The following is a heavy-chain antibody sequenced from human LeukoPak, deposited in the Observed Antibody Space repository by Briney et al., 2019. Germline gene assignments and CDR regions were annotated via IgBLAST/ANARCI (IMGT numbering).Heavy chain of an antibody. CDR3: ARQGYSSSRDF. CDR1: EYSFTRYW. V-gene: IGHV5-51*01. J-gene: IGHJ4*02. CDR2: ICPDDSDT. Sequence: GESLKISCKGSEYSFTRYWIGWVRQMPGKGLEWMGIICPDDSDTRYSPSFQGQVTISADKSINTAYLQWSSLKASDTAIYYCARQGYSSSRDFWGQGTLVTVSS. D-gene: IGHD6-13*01.